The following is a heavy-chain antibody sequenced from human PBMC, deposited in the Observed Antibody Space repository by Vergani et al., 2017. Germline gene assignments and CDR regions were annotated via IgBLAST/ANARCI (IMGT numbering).Heavy chain of an antibody. CDR2: INPNSGGT. CDR3: ARRYMVRGVIHNWFDP. Sequence: QVQLVQSGAEVKKPGASVKVSCKASGYTFTGYYMHWVRQAPGQGLEWMGWINPNSGGTNYAQKFQGRVTMTRDTSISTAYMELSRLRSDDTAVYYCARRYMVRGVIHNWFDPWSQGTLVTVSS. J-gene: IGHJ5*02. D-gene: IGHD3-10*01. V-gene: IGHV1-2*02. CDR1: GYTFTGYY.